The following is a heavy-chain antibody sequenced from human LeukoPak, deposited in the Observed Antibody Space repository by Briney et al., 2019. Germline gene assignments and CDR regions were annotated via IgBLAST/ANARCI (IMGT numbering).Heavy chain of an antibody. Sequence: GASVKVSCKASGYTFTSYYMHWVRQAPGQGLEWMGITNPSGGSTSYAQKFQGRVTMTRDTSTSTVYMELSSLRSEDTAVYYCASNMAARPDGFDYWGQGTLVTVSS. D-gene: IGHD6-6*01. CDR3: ASNMAARPDGFDY. CDR2: TNPSGGST. J-gene: IGHJ4*02. CDR1: GYTFTSYY. V-gene: IGHV1-46*01.